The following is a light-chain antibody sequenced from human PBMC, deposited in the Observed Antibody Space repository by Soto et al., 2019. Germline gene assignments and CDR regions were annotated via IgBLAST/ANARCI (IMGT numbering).Light chain of an antibody. Sequence: SYELTQPPSVSVAPGKTARITCGGNNIGSQSVHWYQQKPGQAPVLVIYYDSDRPSGIPERFSGSTSGNTATLTISRVEAGDEADYYCQVWDISSVHPVVFGGGTKVTVL. CDR3: QVWDISSVHPVV. J-gene: IGLJ2*01. CDR1: NIGSQS. CDR2: YDS. V-gene: IGLV3-21*04.